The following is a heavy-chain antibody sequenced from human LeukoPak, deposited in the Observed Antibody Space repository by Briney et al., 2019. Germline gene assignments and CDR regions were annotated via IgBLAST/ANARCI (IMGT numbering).Heavy chain of an antibody. CDR3: ARDLGAMVRGVGVEFDP. CDR2: IYTSGST. V-gene: IGHV4-4*07. J-gene: IGHJ5*02. CDR1: CGSISSYY. D-gene: IGHD3-10*01. Sequence: SETLSLTCTVSCGSISSYYWSWIRQPAGKGLGWIGRIYTSGSTNYNPSLKSRVTMSVDTSKNQFSLKLSSVTAADTAVYYCARDLGAMVRGVGVEFDPWGQGTLVTVSS.